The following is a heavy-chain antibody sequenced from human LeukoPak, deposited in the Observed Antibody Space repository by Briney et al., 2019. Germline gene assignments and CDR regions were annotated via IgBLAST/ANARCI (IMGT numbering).Heavy chain of an antibody. V-gene: IGHV3-7*01. J-gene: IGHJ4*02. CDR3: ARAKSDFWSGYFDY. CDR2: IKQDGSEK. Sequence: GGSLRLSCAASGFTFSSYAMSWVRQAPGKGLEWVANIKQDGSEKYYVDSVKGRFTISRDNAKNSLYLQMNSLRAEDTAVYYCARAKSDFWSGYFDYWGQGTLVTVSS. D-gene: IGHD3-3*01. CDR1: GFTFSSYA.